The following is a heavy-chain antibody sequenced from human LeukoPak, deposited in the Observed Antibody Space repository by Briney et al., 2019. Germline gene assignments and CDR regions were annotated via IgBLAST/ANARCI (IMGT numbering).Heavy chain of an antibody. CDR1: GFTFTNNF. CDR2: IKQDGSEK. J-gene: IGHJ4*02. Sequence: GGSLRLSCAASGFTFTNNFMSWVRQVPGKGLEWVANIKQDGSEKTYADSVRGRFTIFRANSENTLYLQMNSLRAEDTAVYYCAKGLVTGSLDYWGQGALVTVSS. CDR3: AKGLVTGSLDY. V-gene: IGHV3-7*03. D-gene: IGHD3-10*01.